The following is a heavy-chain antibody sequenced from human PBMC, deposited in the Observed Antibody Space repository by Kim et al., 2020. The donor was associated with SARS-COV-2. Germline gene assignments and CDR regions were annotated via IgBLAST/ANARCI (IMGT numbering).Heavy chain of an antibody. CDR3: ARRGLGFYYYGMDV. V-gene: IGHV5-51*01. Sequence: YSPSFQGQVTISADKSISTAYLQGSSLKASDTAMYYCARRGLGFYYYGMDVWGQGTTVTVSS. D-gene: IGHD3-16*01. J-gene: IGHJ6*02.